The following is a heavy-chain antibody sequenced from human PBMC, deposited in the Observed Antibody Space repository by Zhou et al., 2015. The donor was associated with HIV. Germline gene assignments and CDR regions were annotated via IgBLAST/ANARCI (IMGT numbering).Heavy chain of an antibody. J-gene: IGHJ6*02. Sequence: QVRLVQSGAEVKKPGSSVRLSCQSSGDNFDSYAVSWVRLAPGQGLEWMGAIIPILNTVHYAQRFQGTITITADTNTRTFFLDLTNLRSGDTAVYYCAKDPTYFDYVWRAPRPPYYHTLKTWGQGTSVTVSS. CDR2: IIPILNTV. D-gene: IGHD3-9*01. V-gene: IGHV1-69*06. CDR1: GDNFDSYA. CDR3: AKDPTYFDYVWRAPRPPYYHTLKT.